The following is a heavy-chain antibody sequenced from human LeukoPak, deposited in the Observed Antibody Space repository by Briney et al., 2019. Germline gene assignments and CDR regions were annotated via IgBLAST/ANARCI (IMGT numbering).Heavy chain of an antibody. D-gene: IGHD5-18*01. Sequence: PGGSLRLSCAASGFTFSDYYMSWIRQAPGKGLEWVSYISSSGSTIYYADSVKGRFTISRDNSKNTLYLQMNSLRAEDTAVYYCAKVRLPNVXTATLGYWGQGTLVTVSS. J-gene: IGHJ4*02. CDR2: ISSSGSTI. V-gene: IGHV3-11*04. CDR1: GFTFSDYY. CDR3: AKVRLPNVXTATLGY.